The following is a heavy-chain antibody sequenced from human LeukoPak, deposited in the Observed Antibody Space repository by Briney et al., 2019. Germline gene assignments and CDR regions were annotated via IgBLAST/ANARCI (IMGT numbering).Heavy chain of an antibody. J-gene: IGHJ4*02. V-gene: IGHV3-74*01. CDR1: GFTFSSYT. CDR2: INSDGSST. CDR3: ARDPHYYDSSGSRTAYYFDY. Sequence: GGSLRLSCAASGFTFSSYTMSWVRQAPGKGLVWVSRINSDGSSTSYADSVKGRFTISRDNAKNTLYLQMNSLRAEDTAVYYCARDPHYYDSSGSRTAYYFDYWGQGTLVTVSS. D-gene: IGHD3-22*01.